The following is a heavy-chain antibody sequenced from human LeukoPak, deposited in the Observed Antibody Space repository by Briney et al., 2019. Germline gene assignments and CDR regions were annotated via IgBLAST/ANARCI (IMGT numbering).Heavy chain of an antibody. Sequence: GRSLRLSCAASGFTLSTYWMSWVRQAPGKGLEWVAHIKQDGSQEYYVDSVRGRFTISRDNAKNSLNLQMNYLRSDDTAVYYCARGVPYPSWSGPHYSDDWGQGILVTVSS. CDR3: ARGVPYPSWSGPHYSDD. D-gene: IGHD3-3*01. V-gene: IGHV3-7*01. CDR2: IKQDGSQE. J-gene: IGHJ4*02. CDR1: GFTLSTYW.